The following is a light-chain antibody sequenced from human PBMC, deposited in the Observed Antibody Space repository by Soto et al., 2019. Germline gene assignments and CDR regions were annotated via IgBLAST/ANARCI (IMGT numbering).Light chain of an antibody. CDR2: DAS. Sequence: DIQITQSPSTLSASVGDRVTITCRASQSISRWLAWHQQKPGKAPKLLIYDASSLESGVPSRFSGSGSGTEFTLTISSLQPDDFATYYCQQYNSYSPWTFGQGTKV. J-gene: IGKJ1*01. V-gene: IGKV1-5*01. CDR3: QQYNSYSPWT. CDR1: QSISRW.